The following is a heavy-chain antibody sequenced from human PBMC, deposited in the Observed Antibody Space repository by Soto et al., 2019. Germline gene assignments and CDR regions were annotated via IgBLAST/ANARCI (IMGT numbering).Heavy chain of an antibody. V-gene: IGHV4-59*01. CDR2: IYYSGST. Sequence: SETLSLTCTVSGGSISSDYWSWIRQPPGKGLEWIGYIYYSGSTTYNPSLKSRVTISVDTSKNQFSLRLSSVTAADTAVYYCARDRLYGMDVWGQGTTVTVSS. J-gene: IGHJ6*02. CDR3: ARDRLYGMDV. CDR1: GGSISSDY. D-gene: IGHD6-6*01.